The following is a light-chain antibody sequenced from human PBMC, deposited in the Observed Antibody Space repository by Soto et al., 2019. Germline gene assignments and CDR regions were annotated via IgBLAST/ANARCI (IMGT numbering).Light chain of an antibody. CDR1: SSNIGGNS. V-gene: IGLV1-51*01. CDR3: GSWDSSLSAYV. CDR2: DDN. J-gene: IGLJ1*01. Sequence: QSVLTQPPSVSAAPGQKVTISCSGSSSNIGGNSVSWYQQLPGTAPKLLIYDDNKRPSGIPDRFSGSKSGTSATLGITGFQTGDEAEYYCGSWDSSLSAYVFXTGTKVTIL.